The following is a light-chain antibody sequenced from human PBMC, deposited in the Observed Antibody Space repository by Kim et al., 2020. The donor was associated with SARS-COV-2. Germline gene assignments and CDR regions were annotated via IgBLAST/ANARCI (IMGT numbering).Light chain of an antibody. V-gene: IGKV1-5*03. Sequence: LSASVGDRVTITCRASQSISYSLAWYQQKPGEAPKLLIYMASTLEGGVPSRFSGSGSGTEFARTISSLQPDDFATYYCQQYNSFWNFGQGTKVDIK. CDR3: QQYNSFWN. CDR1: QSISYS. CDR2: MAS. J-gene: IGKJ1*01.